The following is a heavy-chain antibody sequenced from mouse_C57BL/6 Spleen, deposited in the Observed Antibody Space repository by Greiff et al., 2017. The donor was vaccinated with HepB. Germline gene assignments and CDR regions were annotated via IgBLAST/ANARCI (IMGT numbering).Heavy chain of an antibody. J-gene: IGHJ4*01. CDR3: ARGNYGNYVYAMDY. CDR2: INPNYGTT. D-gene: IGHD2-1*01. V-gene: IGHV1-39*01. Sequence: EVQLQQSGPELVKPGASVKISCKASGYSFTDYNMNWVKQSNGKSLEWIGVINPNYGTTSYNQKFKGKATLTVDQSSSTAYMQLNSLTSEDSAVYYGARGNYGNYVYAMDYWGQGTSVTVSS. CDR1: GYSFTDYN.